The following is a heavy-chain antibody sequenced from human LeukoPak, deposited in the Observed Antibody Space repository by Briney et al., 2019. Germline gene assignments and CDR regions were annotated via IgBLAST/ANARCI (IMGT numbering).Heavy chain of an antibody. CDR1: GGSFGGYY. V-gene: IGHV4-34*01. Sequence: SETLSLTCAVYGGSFGGYYWSWIRQPPGKGLEWIGEINHSESTNYNPSLKSRVTISVDTSKNQFSLKLSSVTAADTAVYYCARELFRLHYSYYTDVWGKGTTVTVS. J-gene: IGHJ6*03. CDR2: INHSEST. CDR3: ARELFRLHYSYYTDV. D-gene: IGHD2-21*01.